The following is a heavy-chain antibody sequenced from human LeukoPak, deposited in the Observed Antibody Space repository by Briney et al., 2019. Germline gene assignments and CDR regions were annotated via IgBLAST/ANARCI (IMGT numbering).Heavy chain of an antibody. V-gene: IGHV4-39*01. CDR2: IYYSGST. CDR1: GGSISSSSYY. D-gene: IGHD6-19*01. CDR3: ARHSSGNFDY. J-gene: IGHJ4*02. Sequence: SETLSLTCTVSGGSISSSSYYWGWIRQPPGKGLEWIVSIYYSGSTYYNPSLKSRVTISVDTSKNQFSLKLSSVTAADTAVYYCARHSSGNFDYWGQGTLVTVSS.